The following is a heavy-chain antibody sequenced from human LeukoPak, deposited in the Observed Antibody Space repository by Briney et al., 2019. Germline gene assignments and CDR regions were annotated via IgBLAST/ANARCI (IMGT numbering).Heavy chain of an antibody. CDR2: IYYSGST. D-gene: IGHD3-22*01. V-gene: IGHV4-59*01. CDR3: AREYYYDSSGYYYAFDI. Sequence: SETLSLTCTVSGGSISSYYWSWIRQPPGKGLEWIGYIYYSGSTNYNPSLKSRVTISVDTSKNQFSLKLSSETAADTAVYYCAREYYYDSSGYYYAFDIWGQGTMVTVSS. CDR1: GGSISSYY. J-gene: IGHJ3*02.